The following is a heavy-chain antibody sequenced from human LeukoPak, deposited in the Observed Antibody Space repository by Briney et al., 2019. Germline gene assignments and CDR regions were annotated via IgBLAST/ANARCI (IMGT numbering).Heavy chain of an antibody. J-gene: IGHJ4*02. CDR2: INPNSGGT. Sequence: ASVTLSCTASGYTFTGDYMHWVRQAPGQGLEWMGWINPNSGGTNYAQKFQGRVTMTRDTSISTAYMELSRLTSDDTAVYYCARDLGSGSYNPFDYWGQGTLVTVSS. CDR1: GYTFTGDY. CDR3: ARDLGSGSYNPFDY. D-gene: IGHD3-10*01. V-gene: IGHV1-2*02.